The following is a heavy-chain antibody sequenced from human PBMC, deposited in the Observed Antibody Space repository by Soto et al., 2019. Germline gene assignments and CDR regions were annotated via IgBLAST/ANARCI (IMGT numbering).Heavy chain of an antibody. Sequence: GASVKVSCKASGGTFSSYAISWVRQAPGQGLEWMGGIIPIFGTANYAQKFQGRVTITADESTSTAYMELSSLRSEDTAVYYCATFRRYTDGPTSYNYYGIDVHQKETTVTVSS. D-gene: IGHD5-18*01. CDR3: ATFRRYTDGPTSYNYYGIDV. CDR1: GGTFSSYA. V-gene: IGHV1-69*13. CDR2: IIPIFGTA. J-gene: IGHJ6*01.